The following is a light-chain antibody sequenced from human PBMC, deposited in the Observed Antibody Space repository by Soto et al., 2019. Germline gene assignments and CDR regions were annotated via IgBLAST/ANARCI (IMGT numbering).Light chain of an antibody. V-gene: IGKV3-11*01. CDR3: QQRKSWPRT. CDR2: DTS. Sequence: EIVLTQSPGTLSLSPGERATLSCRASQSVSNNYLAWYQQKPGQAPRLLIYDTSNRATGIPARFSGSGSGTDFTLTISSLEPEDFAVYYCQQRKSWPRTFGQGTKVDIK. J-gene: IGKJ1*01. CDR1: QSVSNNY.